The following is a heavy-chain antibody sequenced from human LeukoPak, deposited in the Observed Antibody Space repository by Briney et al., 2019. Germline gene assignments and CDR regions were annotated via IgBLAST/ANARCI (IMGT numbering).Heavy chain of an antibody. Sequence: PSETLSLTCTVSGGSISSSSYYWGWIRQPPGKGLEWIGSIYYSGSTYYNPSLKSRVTISVDTSKNQFSLKLSSVTAADTAVYYCATSTIRLGYWGQGTLVTVSS. CDR3: ATSTIRLGY. CDR2: IYYSGST. J-gene: IGHJ4*02. V-gene: IGHV4-39*07. D-gene: IGHD2-2*01. CDR1: GGSISSSSYY.